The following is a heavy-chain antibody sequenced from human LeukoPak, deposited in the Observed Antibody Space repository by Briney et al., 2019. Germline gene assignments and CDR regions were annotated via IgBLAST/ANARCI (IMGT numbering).Heavy chain of an antibody. Sequence: PSETLSLTCADYGGPFSGYYWSWIRQPPGKGLEWIGEINHSGSTNYNPSLKSRVTISVDTSKNQFSLKLSSVTAADTAVYYCARVVTAMDRYFDLWGRGTLVTVSS. D-gene: IGHD5-18*01. CDR3: ARVVTAMDRYFDL. V-gene: IGHV4-34*01. CDR1: GGPFSGYY. CDR2: INHSGST. J-gene: IGHJ2*01.